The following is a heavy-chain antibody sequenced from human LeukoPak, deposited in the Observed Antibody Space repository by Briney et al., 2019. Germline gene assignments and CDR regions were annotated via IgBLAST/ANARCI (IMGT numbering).Heavy chain of an antibody. CDR3: ARYCANSSSCPFDP. Sequence: SETLSLTCTVSGGSISSSSYYWGWIRQPPGKGLEWIGSIYYSGSTYYNPSLKSRVTISVDTSKNQFSLKLSSVTATDTAVYYCARYCANSSSCPFDPWGQGTLVTVSS. D-gene: IGHD6-13*01. V-gene: IGHV4-39*01. CDR2: IYYSGST. J-gene: IGHJ5*02. CDR1: GGSISSSSYY.